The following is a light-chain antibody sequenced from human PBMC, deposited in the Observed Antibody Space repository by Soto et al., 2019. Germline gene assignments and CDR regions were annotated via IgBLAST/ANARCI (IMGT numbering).Light chain of an antibody. CDR2: EVS. CDR3: SSYTSSSTIYV. CDR1: SSDVGGYNY. Sequence: QSVLTQPASVSGSPGQSITISCTGTSSDVGGYNYVSWYQQHPGKAPKLMIYEVSNRPSGVSNRFSGSKSGNTASLTISGLQDEDEADYYCSSYTSSSTIYVFGTGTKVTVL. J-gene: IGLJ1*01. V-gene: IGLV2-14*01.